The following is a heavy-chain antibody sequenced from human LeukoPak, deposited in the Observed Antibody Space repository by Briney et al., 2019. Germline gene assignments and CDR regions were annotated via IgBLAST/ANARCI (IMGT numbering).Heavy chain of an antibody. Sequence: ASVKVSCKASGGTFSSYAISWVRQAPGQGLEWMGGIIPIFGTANYAQKFQGRVTITADKSTSTAYMGLSSLRSEDTAVYYCARDHDYGEDYYYGMDVWGKGTTVTVSS. D-gene: IGHD4-17*01. CDR1: GGTFSSYA. CDR2: IIPIFGTA. J-gene: IGHJ6*04. CDR3: ARDHDYGEDYYYGMDV. V-gene: IGHV1-69*06.